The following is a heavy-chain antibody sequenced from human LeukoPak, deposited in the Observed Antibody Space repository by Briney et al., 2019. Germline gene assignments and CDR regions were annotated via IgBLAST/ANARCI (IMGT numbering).Heavy chain of an antibody. Sequence: GGSLRLSCAASGVTFSGYWMSWVRQAPGKGLEWVANMNHDGGEKYYVDSVKGRFTISRDNAKISLFLQMNSLRAEDTGVYYCARDWHATFDYWGQGTLVTISS. CDR1: GVTFSGYW. V-gene: IGHV3-7*01. CDR3: ARDWHATFDY. D-gene: IGHD1-26*01. J-gene: IGHJ4*02. CDR2: MNHDGGEK.